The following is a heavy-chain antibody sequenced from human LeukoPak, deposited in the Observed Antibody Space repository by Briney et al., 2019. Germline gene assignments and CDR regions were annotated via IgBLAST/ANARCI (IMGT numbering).Heavy chain of an antibody. CDR3: ARIIIAAAGTRYFDY. V-gene: IGHV1-2*02. D-gene: IGHD6-13*01. J-gene: IGHJ4*02. Sequence: GACVQCSSHALGYTFTYHYFNWARPAPGQGREWMGWINSNSGGTNYTQKFPGRVTITKDTSISTAYMELSRLRSDDTAVYYCARIIIAAAGTRYFDYWGQGTLVTVSS. CDR2: INSNSGGT. CDR1: GYTFTYHY.